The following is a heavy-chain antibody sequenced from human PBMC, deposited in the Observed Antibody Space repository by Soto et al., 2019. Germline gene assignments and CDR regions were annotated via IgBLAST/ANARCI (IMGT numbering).Heavy chain of an antibody. D-gene: IGHD5-12*01. J-gene: IGHJ6*02. CDR1: GDSVSTNSAA. Sequence: SQTLPLTCPISGDSVSTNSAAWNWIRQSPSRGLEWLGRTYSRSKWYFDYAVSVKSRITFNPDTSKNQFALQLNSVTPEDTAVYYCARDRAIVATIGEDYYYYYGMDVWGQGTTVTVSS. V-gene: IGHV6-1*01. CDR3: ARDRAIVATIGEDYYYYYGMDV. CDR2: TYSRSKWYF.